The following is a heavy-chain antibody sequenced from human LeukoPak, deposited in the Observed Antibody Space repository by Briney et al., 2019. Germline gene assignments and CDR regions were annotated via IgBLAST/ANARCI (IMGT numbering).Heavy chain of an antibody. Sequence: ASVKVSCKASGYTFTGYYMHWVRQAPGQGLEWMGWINPNSGGTNYAQKFQGRVTMTRDTSISTAYMELSRLRSDDTAVYYCARAGYSSRLDAFDIWGQGTMVTVSS. CDR3: ARAGYSSRLDAFDI. CDR2: INPNSGGT. J-gene: IGHJ3*02. D-gene: IGHD6-13*01. CDR1: GYTFTGYY. V-gene: IGHV1-2*02.